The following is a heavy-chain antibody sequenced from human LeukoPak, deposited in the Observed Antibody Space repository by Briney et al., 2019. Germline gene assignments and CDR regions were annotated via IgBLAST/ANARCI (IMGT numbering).Heavy chain of an antibody. Sequence: ASEKVSRTVSGYTLTELSMHWVRHAPAKGLVWMGGFDPEDGETIYAQKFQGRVTMTEDTSTDTAYMELNSLRCEDTAVYYCSTAVPAMVRGVIIVGSLDYWGQGTLVSVSS. D-gene: IGHD3-10*01. J-gene: IGHJ4*02. CDR3: STAVPAMVRGVIIVGSLDY. CDR2: FDPEDGET. V-gene: IGHV1-24*01. CDR1: GYTLTELS.